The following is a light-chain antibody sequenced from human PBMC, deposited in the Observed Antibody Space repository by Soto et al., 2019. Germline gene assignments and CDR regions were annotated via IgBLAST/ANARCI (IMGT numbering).Light chain of an antibody. CDR1: ASISNY. CDR2: AAS. J-gene: IGKJ4*01. Sequence: DIRMTQSPSSLSASVGDRVTITCRASASISNYLNWYQQTPGRAPNLLIYAASSLQSGVPSTFSGSGSGTDFTLTISSLQPEDFATYYCQQSYITPLTFGGGTKVDIK. CDR3: QQSYITPLT. V-gene: IGKV1-39*01.